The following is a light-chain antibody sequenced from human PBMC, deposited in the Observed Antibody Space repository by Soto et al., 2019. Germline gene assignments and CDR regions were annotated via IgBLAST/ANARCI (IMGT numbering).Light chain of an antibody. CDR2: EVS. CDR3: SSYTGSSTLV. J-gene: IGLJ3*02. CDR1: SSDVGGYNY. V-gene: IGLV2-14*01. Sequence: QSALTQPASVSGSPGQSITISCTGTSSDVGGYNYVSWYQQHPGKAPKLKIYEVSNRPSGVSNRFSGSKSGNTASLTISGLQADDEADYYCSSYTGSSTLVFGGGTKLTVL.